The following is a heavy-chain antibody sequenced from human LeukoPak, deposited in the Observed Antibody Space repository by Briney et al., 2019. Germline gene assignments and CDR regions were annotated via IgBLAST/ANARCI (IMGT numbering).Heavy chain of an antibody. J-gene: IGHJ4*02. CDR3: AKAVAGYYFGY. D-gene: IGHD6-19*01. CDR1: GFTFSSYA. Sequence: PGGSLRLSCAASGFTFSSYAMSWVRQAPGKGLEWVSAITYNSGGTYYADSVKGRFTISRDNSKNTLYLQMNSLRAEDTAVYYCAKAVAGYYFGYWGQGTLVTVSS. CDR2: ITYNSGGT. V-gene: IGHV3-23*01.